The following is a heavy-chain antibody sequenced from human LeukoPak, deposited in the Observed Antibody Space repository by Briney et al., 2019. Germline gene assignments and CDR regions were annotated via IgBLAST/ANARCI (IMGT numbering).Heavy chain of an antibody. Sequence: GGSLRLSCAASGFTFSSYAMSWVRQAPGKGLEWVSAISGSGGSTYYADSVKGRFTISRHNSKNTLYLQMNSLRAEDTAVYYCARGWSSWYYFDYWGQGTLVTVSS. V-gene: IGHV3-23*01. CDR1: GFTFSSYA. J-gene: IGHJ4*02. D-gene: IGHD6-13*01. CDR2: ISGSGGST. CDR3: ARGWSSWYYFDY.